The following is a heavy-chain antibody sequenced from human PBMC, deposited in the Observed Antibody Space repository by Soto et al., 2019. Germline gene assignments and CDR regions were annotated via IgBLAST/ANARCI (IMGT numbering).Heavy chain of an antibody. J-gene: IGHJ6*02. D-gene: IGHD2-15*01. CDR1: GGTFSSYA. Sequence: ASVKVSCKASGGTFSSYAISWVRQAPGQGLEWMGGIIPIFGTANYAQKFQGRVTITADESTSTAYMELSSLRSEDTALYYCARRYCSGGSCYRDYYGMDVWGQGTTVTVSS. CDR3: ARRYCSGGSCYRDYYGMDV. CDR2: IIPIFGTA. V-gene: IGHV1-69*13.